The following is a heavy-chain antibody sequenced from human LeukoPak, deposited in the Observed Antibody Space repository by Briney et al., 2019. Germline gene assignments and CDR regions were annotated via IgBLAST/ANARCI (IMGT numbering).Heavy chain of an antibody. D-gene: IGHD1-26*01. CDR2: INAGNGNT. J-gene: IGHJ6*04. CDR3: AGWDNYYYGMDV. CDR1: GYTFTSYA. Sequence: GASVKVSCKASGYTFTSYAMHWVRQAPGQRLEWMGWINAGNGNTKYSQKFQGRVTITRDTSASTAYMELSSLRSEDTAVYYCAGWDNYYYGMDVWGKGTTVTVSS. V-gene: IGHV1-3*01.